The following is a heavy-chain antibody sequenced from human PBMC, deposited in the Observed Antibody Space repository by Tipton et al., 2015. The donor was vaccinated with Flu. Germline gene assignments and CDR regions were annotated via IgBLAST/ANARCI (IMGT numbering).Heavy chain of an antibody. CDR3: ARWLPYFTSFDY. Sequence: TLSLTCAVYGGSFSGYYWSWIRQPPGKGLEWIGEINHSGSTNYNPSLKSRVTISVDTSKNQFSLKLSSVTAADTAVYYCARWLPYFTSFDYWGQGTLVTVSS. J-gene: IGHJ4*02. CDR1: GGSFSGYY. V-gene: IGHV4-34*01. D-gene: IGHD5-12*01. CDR2: INHSGST.